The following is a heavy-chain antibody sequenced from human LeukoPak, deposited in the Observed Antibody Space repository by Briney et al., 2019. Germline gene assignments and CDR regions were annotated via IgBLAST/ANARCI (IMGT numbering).Heavy chain of an antibody. D-gene: IGHD5-12*01. V-gene: IGHV4-59*01. CDR2: IYYSGST. Sequence: PSETLSLTCTVSGGSISSYYWSWIRHPPGKGLEWIGYIYYSGSTNYNPSLKSRVTISVDTSKNQFSLKLSSVTAADTAVYYCARGTGYSGYAAFDIWGQGTMVTVSS. J-gene: IGHJ3*02. CDR3: ARGTGYSGYAAFDI. CDR1: GGSISSYY.